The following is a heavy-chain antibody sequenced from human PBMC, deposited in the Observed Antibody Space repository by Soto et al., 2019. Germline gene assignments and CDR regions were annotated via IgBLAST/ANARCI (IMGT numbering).Heavy chain of an antibody. CDR3: AGGGGVGGVAIFGVVIIWGPYGMDV. V-gene: IGHV1-2*04. CDR1: GYTFTGYY. J-gene: IGHJ6*02. Sequence: QVQLVQSGAEVKKPGASVKVSCKASGYTFTGYYMHWVRQAPGQGLEWMGWINPNSGGTNYAQKFQGWVTMTRDTSISKAYVELRRLRSDDTAVYYCAGGGGVGGVAIFGVVIIWGPYGMDVWGQGTTVTVSS. D-gene: IGHD3-3*01. CDR2: INPNSGGT.